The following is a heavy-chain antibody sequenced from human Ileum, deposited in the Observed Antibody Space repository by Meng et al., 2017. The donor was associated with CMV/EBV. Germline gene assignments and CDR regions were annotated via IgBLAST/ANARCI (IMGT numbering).Heavy chain of an antibody. CDR2: ISSNESVI. D-gene: IGHD2-8*01. J-gene: IGHJ5*02. CDR1: GFTVSDYY. CDR3: ARGVWVGYCPNVFCFNNWFDP. Sequence: GESLKISCAASGFTVSDYYMTWIRQAPGKGLEWISSISSNESVIYYGDSVKGRFTIARDNAKNSLHLQMSSLRAEDTAVYYCARGVWVGYCPNVFCFNNWFDPWGQGTLVTVSS. V-gene: IGHV3-11*01.